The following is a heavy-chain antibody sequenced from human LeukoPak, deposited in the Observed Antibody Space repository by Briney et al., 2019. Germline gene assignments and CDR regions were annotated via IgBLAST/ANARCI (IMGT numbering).Heavy chain of an antibody. CDR3: ARGATYYYESSGYYFDY. Sequence: GASVKVSCKASGYTFTSYGISWVRQAPGQGLEWMGWLSAYNGNTNYAQKLQGRVTMTTDTSTSTAYMELRSLRSDDTAVYYCARGATYYYESSGYYFDYWGQGTLVTVSS. D-gene: IGHD3-22*01. V-gene: IGHV1-18*01. CDR1: GYTFTSYG. J-gene: IGHJ4*02. CDR2: LSAYNGNT.